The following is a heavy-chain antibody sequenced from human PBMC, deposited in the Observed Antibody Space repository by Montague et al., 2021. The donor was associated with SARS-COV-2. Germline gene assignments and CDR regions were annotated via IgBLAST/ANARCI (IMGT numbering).Heavy chain of an antibody. J-gene: IGHJ2*01. CDR2: IYTTGSS. V-gene: IGHV4-4*07. CDR3: ARERSYLYWYFDL. Sequence: SETLSLTCAVSAGSISDYYWSWIRQPAGKGLEWIGRIYTTGSSAYSPSLRSRVTMSVDTSKNQVSLRLMSVTAADTALYYCARERSYLYWYFDLWGRGTLVTVSS. CDR1: AGSISDYY.